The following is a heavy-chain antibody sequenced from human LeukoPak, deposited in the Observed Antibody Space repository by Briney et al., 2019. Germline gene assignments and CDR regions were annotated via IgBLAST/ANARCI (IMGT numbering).Heavy chain of an antibody. J-gene: IGHJ4*02. D-gene: IGHD1-26*01. Sequence: SETLSLTCTVSGGSISSGGYYWSWIRQHPGKGLEWIGYIYHRGNTHYNPALKSRITISVDTSKNQFSLKLSSVTAADTAVYYCARAYSGSYLEYWGQGTLVTVSS. CDR3: ARAYSGSYLEY. V-gene: IGHV4-31*03. CDR1: GGSISSGGYY. CDR2: IYHRGNT.